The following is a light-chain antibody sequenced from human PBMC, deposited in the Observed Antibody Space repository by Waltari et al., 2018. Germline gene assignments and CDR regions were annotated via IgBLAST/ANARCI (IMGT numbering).Light chain of an antibody. CDR2: HAS. V-gene: IGKV3-20*01. Sequence: EVVLTQSPGTLSLSPGEGATLSCRASQGISHYLAWYQQKPGQATRLLIYHASSRATGIPDRFSGSVSGTDFSLTISRMEPEDFAVYYCQHYVNLPATFGQGTKVEIK. CDR1: QGISHY. CDR3: QHYVNLPAT. J-gene: IGKJ1*01.